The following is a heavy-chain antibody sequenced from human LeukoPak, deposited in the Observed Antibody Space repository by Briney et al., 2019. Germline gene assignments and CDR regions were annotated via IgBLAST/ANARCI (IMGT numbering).Heavy chain of an antibody. V-gene: IGHV3-23*01. CDR1: GFDVSSNY. CDR3: AKCGHLKMATTYGDY. D-gene: IGHD5-24*01. Sequence: GGSLRVSCAASGFDVSSNYMSWVRQAPGKGLEWVSAISGSGGSTYYADSVKGRFTISRDNSKNTLYLQMNSLRAEDTAVYYCAKCGHLKMATTYGDYWGQGTLVTVSS. J-gene: IGHJ4*02. CDR2: ISGSGGST.